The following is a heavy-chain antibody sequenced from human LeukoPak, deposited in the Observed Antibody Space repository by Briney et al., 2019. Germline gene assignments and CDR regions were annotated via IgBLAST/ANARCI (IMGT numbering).Heavy chain of an antibody. Sequence: GRSLRLSCAASGFTFSSYGMSWVRQAPGKGLEWVSAIRTGGDSTYYADSVKGRFTISRDNSKNTLSLQMNSLRAEDTAVYYCVKDALWEAPHWGQGTLVTVSS. CDR3: VKDALWEAPH. CDR1: GFTFSSYG. D-gene: IGHD1-26*01. V-gene: IGHV3-23*01. J-gene: IGHJ4*02. CDR2: IRTGGDST.